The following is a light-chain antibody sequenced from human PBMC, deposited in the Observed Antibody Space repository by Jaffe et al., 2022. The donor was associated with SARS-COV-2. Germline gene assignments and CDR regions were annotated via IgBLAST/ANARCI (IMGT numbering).Light chain of an antibody. CDR1: QSVGTD. CDR3: QQRNDWPIT. CDR2: DVS. J-gene: IGKJ5*01. Sequence: EVVLTQSPATLSLSPGERATLSCRATQSVGTDLAWYQQKPGQAPRLLVYDVSNRAIGIPARFRGSGSGTGFTLTISGLEPDDFAIYYCQQRNDWPITFGQGTRLEIK. V-gene: IGKV3-11*01.